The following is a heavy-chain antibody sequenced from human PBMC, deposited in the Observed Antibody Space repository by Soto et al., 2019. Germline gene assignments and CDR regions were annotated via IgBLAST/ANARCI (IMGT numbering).Heavy chain of an antibody. CDR1: GLPFESYG. V-gene: IGHV3-23*01. CDR3: AKDRVARYSYGYPVFDS. Sequence: GGCLRPACEAGGLPFESYGMGWRREAPGRGLEWVSAISGSGGSTYYADSVKGRLTISRDNSKNTLYLQMNSLRAADTAVYYCAKDRVARYSYGYPVFDSWGQGTLVTV. CDR2: ISGSGGST. D-gene: IGHD5-18*01. J-gene: IGHJ4*02.